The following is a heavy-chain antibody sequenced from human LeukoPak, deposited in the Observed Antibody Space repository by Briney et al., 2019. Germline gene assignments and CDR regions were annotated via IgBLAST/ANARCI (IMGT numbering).Heavy chain of an antibody. CDR3: ATPGVAARDY. Sequence: GGSLRLSCAASGFTFSSYSMNWVRQAPGKGLEWVSSISSSSSYIYYADSVKGRFTISRDNAKNSLYLQMNGLRAEDTAVYYCATPGVAARDYWGQGTLVTVSS. CDR2: ISSSSSYI. J-gene: IGHJ4*02. V-gene: IGHV3-21*01. D-gene: IGHD6-6*01. CDR1: GFTFSSYS.